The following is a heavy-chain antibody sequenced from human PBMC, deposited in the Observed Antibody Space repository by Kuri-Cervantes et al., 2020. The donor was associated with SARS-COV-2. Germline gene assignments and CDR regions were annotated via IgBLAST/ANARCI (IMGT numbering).Heavy chain of an antibody. CDR3: AKDLLLYYNYYYGMDV. CDR2: ISYDGSNK. CDR1: GFTFSSYG. J-gene: IGHJ6*02. V-gene: IGHV3-30*18. Sequence: GESLKISWAASGFTFSSYGMHWVRQAPGKGLEWVAVISYDGSNKYYADSVKGRFTISRDNSKNTLYLQMNSLRAEDTAVYYCAKDLLLYYNYYYGMDVWGQGTTVTVSS. D-gene: IGHD3-3*01.